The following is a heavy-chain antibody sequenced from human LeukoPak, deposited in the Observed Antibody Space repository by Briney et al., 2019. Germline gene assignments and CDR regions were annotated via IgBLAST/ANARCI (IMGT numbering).Heavy chain of an antibody. CDR3: ARSQNYYGSGDY. Sequence: SETLSLTCTVSGDSVSNGNYYWSWLRQPPGEALEWIGYIYYTGKTYYNPSLEGRVTILVDTSRNHFSVKLSSVTAADTAVYNCARSQNYYGSGDYWSQGTLVTVSS. CDR2: IYYTGKT. CDR1: GDSVSNGNYY. D-gene: IGHD3-10*01. J-gene: IGHJ4*02. V-gene: IGHV4-61*03.